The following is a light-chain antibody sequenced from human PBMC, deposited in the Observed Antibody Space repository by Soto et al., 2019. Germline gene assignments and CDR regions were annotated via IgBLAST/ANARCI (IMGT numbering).Light chain of an antibody. V-gene: IGKV1-5*03. Sequence: DIQMTQSPSTLSASVGDRVIITCRASQSISSLLAWYQQKPGKAPKLLIYKASSLESGVPSRFSGSGSETEFPLTISSLQPDYFATYYCQQYNSYSPFGGGTKVEIK. J-gene: IGKJ4*02. CDR3: QQYNSYSP. CDR2: KAS. CDR1: QSISSL.